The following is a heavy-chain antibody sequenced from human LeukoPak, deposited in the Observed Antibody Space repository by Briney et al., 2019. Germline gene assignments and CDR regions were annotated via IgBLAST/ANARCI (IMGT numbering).Heavy chain of an antibody. CDR2: INHSGST. D-gene: IGHD3-9*01. CDR1: GGSISSSSYY. V-gene: IGHV4-39*07. CDR3: ARDDRILTGLDI. J-gene: IGHJ3*02. Sequence: SETLSLTCTVSGGSISSSSYYWSWIRQPLGKGLEWIGEINHSGSTNYNPSLKSRVTISVDTSKNQFSLKLSSVTAADTAVYYCARDDRILTGLDIWGQGTMVTVSS.